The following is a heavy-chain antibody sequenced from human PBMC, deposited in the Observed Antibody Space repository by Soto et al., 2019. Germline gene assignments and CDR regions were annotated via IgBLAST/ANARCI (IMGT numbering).Heavy chain of an antibody. CDR2: INPNSGGT. V-gene: IGHV1-2*04. D-gene: IGHD3-22*01. J-gene: IGHJ4*02. CDR3: AREGPGPSSGYYYYFDY. Sequence: QVQLVQSGAEVKKPGASVKVSCKASGYTFTGYYMHWVRQAPGQGLEWMGWINPNSGGTNYAQKFQGWVTMTRDTSLSTAYMELSRLRSDDTAVYYCAREGPGPSSGYYYYFDYWGQGTLVTVSS. CDR1: GYTFTGYY.